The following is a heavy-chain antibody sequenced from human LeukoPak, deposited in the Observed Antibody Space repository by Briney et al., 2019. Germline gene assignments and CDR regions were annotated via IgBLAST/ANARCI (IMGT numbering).Heavy chain of an antibody. V-gene: IGHV3-74*01. CDR3: ARGGVPAAFDY. Sequence: PGGSLRLSCAASGFTFSNNWMHWARQAPGKGLVWVSRINSEGSTISYADSVKGRFTISRDNAKNTLYLQMNSLRAEDTAVYYCARGGVPAAFDYWGQGTLVTVS. D-gene: IGHD2-2*01. J-gene: IGHJ4*02. CDR1: GFTFSNNW. CDR2: INSEGSTI.